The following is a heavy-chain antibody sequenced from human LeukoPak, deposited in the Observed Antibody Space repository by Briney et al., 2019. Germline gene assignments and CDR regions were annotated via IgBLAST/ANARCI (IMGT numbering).Heavy chain of an antibody. V-gene: IGHV3-23*01. CDR2: ISNNGGYT. CDR3: AKQLTGTKSFDY. Sequence: GGSLRLPCAASGFTFSSSAMSWVRQAPGKGLEWVSAISNNGGYTYYADSVQGRFTISRDNSKSTLCLQMNSLRAEDTAIYYCAKQLTGTKSFDYWGQGTLVTVSS. J-gene: IGHJ4*02. CDR1: GFTFSSSA. D-gene: IGHD1-14*01.